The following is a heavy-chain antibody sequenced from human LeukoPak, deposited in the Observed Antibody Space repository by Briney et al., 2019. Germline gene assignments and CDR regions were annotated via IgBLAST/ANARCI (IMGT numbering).Heavy chain of an antibody. Sequence: ASVKVSCKASGYTFTSYYMHWVRQAPGHGLEWLGIINPSGGSTSYAQKFQGRVTMTRDTSTSTVYMELSSLRSEDTAVYYCAREDDTGRYMGDDAFDIWGQGTMVTVSS. CDR3: AREDDTGRYMGDDAFDI. D-gene: IGHD1-26*01. CDR1: GYTFTSYY. V-gene: IGHV1-46*01. J-gene: IGHJ3*02. CDR2: INPSGGST.